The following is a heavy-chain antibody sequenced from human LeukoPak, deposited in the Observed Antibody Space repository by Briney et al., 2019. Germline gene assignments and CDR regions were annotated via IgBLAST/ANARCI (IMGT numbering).Heavy chain of an antibody. D-gene: IGHD3/OR15-3a*01. CDR3: ARNHPGWTIDY. V-gene: IGHV4-59*01. Sequence: SATLSLTCTVSGGSMSGFFWTWIRQAPGKGLEWIGYINYSGSTNYNPSLKSRVTISIDTSKKQFSLKLRSVTAADTAVYYCARNHPGWTIDYWGQGTLVTVSS. J-gene: IGHJ4*02. CDR2: INYSGST. CDR1: GGSMSGFF.